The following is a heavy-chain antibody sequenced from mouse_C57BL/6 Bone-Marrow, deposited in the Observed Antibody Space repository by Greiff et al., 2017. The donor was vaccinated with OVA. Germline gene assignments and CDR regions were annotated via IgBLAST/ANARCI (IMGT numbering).Heavy chain of an antibody. J-gene: IGHJ1*03. CDR1: GYTFTDYY. CDR2: INPYNGGT. V-gene: IGHV1-19*01. Sequence: EVQLVESGPVLVKPGASVKMSCKASGYTFTDYYMNWVKQSHGKSLEWIGVINPYNGGTSYNQKFKGKATLTVDKSSSTAYMELNSLTSEDSAVYYCASPLITTVVATRYFDVWGTGTTVTVSS. CDR3: ASPLITTVVATRYFDV. D-gene: IGHD1-1*01.